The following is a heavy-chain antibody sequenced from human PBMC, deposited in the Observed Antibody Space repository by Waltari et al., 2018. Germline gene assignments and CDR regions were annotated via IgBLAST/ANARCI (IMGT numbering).Heavy chain of an antibody. Sequence: QLQLLESGPGLVKPSETLSLTCAVSGDSINSDIYYWAWIRQPPGKGLEWIGSVDYNGDTHVTPSLKTRVTISADASRNRFSLGLSSVTAADTGFYYCAKHGITTTNWSKTSHSWFGPWGQGILVTVSS. J-gene: IGHJ5*02. CDR1: GDSINSDIYY. D-gene: IGHD1-1*01. CDR2: VDYNGDT. CDR3: AKHGITTTNWSKTSHSWFGP. V-gene: IGHV4-39*02.